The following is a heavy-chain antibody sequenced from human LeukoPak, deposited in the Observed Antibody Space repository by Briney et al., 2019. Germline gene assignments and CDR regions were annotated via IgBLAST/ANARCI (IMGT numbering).Heavy chain of an antibody. J-gene: IGHJ4*02. CDR2: INPTGGST. CDR1: GYTFTSYY. V-gene: IGHV1-46*01. D-gene: IGHD5-12*01. CDR3: AKDHDSGYDEIFDY. Sequence: ASVKVSCKASGYTFTSYYMHWVRQAPGQGLEWMGLINPTGGSTGYAQKFQGRVTMTRDMSTSTDYMELSSLRAEDTAVYYCAKDHDSGYDEIFDYWGQGTLVTVSS.